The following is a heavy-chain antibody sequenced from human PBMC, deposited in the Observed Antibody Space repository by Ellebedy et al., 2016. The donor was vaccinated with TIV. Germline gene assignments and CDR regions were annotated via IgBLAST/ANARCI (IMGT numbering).Heavy chain of an antibody. V-gene: IGHV3-21*01. CDR2: FSRSGSDI. CDR1: GFTLNRFS. Sequence: GGSLRLXXAASGFTLNRFSMNWIRQAPGQGLEWVSSFSRSGSDIYYADSVKGRFTISRDDAKNSLYLQMNRLGAEDTAIYYCARDQDYYDSSGYPGYYGMDVWGQGTTVTVSS. J-gene: IGHJ6*02. D-gene: IGHD3-22*01. CDR3: ARDQDYYDSSGYPGYYGMDV.